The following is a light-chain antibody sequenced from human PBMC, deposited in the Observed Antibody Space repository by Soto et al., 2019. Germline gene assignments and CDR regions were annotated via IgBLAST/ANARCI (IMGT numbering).Light chain of an antibody. CDR2: LEGSGSY. CDR3: ETWDSNTRV. J-gene: IGLJ3*02. CDR1: SGHSSNI. V-gene: IGLV4-60*02. Sequence: QLVLTQSSSASASLGSSVKLTCTLSSGHSSNIIAWHQQQPGKAPRYLMKLEGSGSYNQGSGVPDRFSGSSSGADRYLTISNLQFEDKADYYCETWDSNTRVFGGGTKLTVL.